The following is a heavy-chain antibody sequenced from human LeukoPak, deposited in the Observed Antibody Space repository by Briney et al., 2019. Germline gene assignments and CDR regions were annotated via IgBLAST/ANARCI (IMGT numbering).Heavy chain of an antibody. CDR1: GGSFSGYY. CDR2: INHSGST. V-gene: IGHV4-34*01. D-gene: IGHD2-2*01. J-gene: IGHJ4*02. CDR3: ARTPRSVVVPAAESYFDY. Sequence: SETLSLTCAVYGGSFSGYYWSWIRQPPGKGLEWIGEINHSGSTNYNPSLKSRVAISVDTSKNQFSLKLSSVTAADTAVYYCARTPRSVVVPAAESYFDYWGQGTLVTVSS.